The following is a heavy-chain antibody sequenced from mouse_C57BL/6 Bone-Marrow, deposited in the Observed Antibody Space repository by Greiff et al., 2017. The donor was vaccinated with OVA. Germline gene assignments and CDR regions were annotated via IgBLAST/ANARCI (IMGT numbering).Heavy chain of an antibody. V-gene: IGHV5-6*02. J-gene: IGHJ2*01. D-gene: IGHD1-1*02. Sequence: DVKLVESGGDLVKPGGSLKLSCAASGFTFSSYGMSWVRQTPDKRLEWVATISSGGSYTYYPDSVKGRFTISRDNAKNTLYLQMSSLKSEDTAIYYCARRGGYWGQGTTLTVSS. CDR2: ISSGGSYT. CDR1: GFTFSSYG. CDR3: ARRGGY.